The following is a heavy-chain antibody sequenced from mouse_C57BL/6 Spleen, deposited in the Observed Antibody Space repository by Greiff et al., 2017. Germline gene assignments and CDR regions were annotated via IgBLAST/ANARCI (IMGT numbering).Heavy chain of an antibody. V-gene: IGHV1-82*01. CDR3: ATPHDGYYGGDY. CDR1: GYAFSSSW. J-gene: IGHJ2*01. D-gene: IGHD2-3*01. CDR2: IYPGDGDT. Sequence: QVQLQQSGPELVKPGASVKISCKASGYAFSSSWMNWVKQRPGKGLEWIGRIYPGDGDTNYNGKFKGKATLTADKSSSTAYMQLSSLTSEDSAVYFCATPHDGYYGGDYWGQGTTLTVSS.